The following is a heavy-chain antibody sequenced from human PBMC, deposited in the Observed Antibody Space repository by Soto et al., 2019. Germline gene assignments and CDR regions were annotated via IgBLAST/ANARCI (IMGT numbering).Heavy chain of an antibody. CDR1: GFTFSSYW. D-gene: IGHD3-16*01. Sequence: LSLTCAASGFTFSSYWMSWVRQAPGKGLEWGANIKQDGSEKYYVDSVKGRFTISRDNAKNSLYLQMNSLRAEYTAVYYCARGNDGDAFDIWGQGTMVTVSS. CDR3: ARGNDGDAFDI. CDR2: IKQDGSEK. J-gene: IGHJ3*02. V-gene: IGHV3-7*03.